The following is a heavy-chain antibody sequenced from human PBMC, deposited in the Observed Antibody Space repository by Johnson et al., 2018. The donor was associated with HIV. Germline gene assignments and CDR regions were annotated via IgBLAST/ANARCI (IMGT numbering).Heavy chain of an antibody. J-gene: IGHJ3*02. CDR1: GFTFSNYA. CDR3: AKDRIVGAIGDAFDI. Sequence: EVLLLESGGGLVQPGGSLRLSCAASGFTFSNYAMSWVRQAPGKGLEWVSTISGSGGSTYYADSVKGRFTISRDNSKNTLYLQMNSLSAEDTAVYYCAKDRIVGAIGDAFDIWGQGTMVTVSS. D-gene: IGHD1-26*01. V-gene: IGHV3-23*01. CDR2: ISGSGGST.